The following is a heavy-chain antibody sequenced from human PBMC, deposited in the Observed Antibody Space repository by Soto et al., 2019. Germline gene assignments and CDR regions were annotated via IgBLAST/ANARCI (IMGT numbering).Heavy chain of an antibody. Sequence: VHLVESGGGVVQPGRSLRLSCAASGFTFSDYAMHWVRQAPGKGLEWVAVVSHDGRNTHYADSVKVRFTISRDSSKNTVSLAMTSLRAEDTAVYYCAKGGRQWLVTSDFNYWGQGALVTVSS. CDR2: VSHDGRNT. CDR1: GFTFSDYA. CDR3: AKGGRQWLVTSDFNY. V-gene: IGHV3-30*18. J-gene: IGHJ4*02. D-gene: IGHD6-19*01.